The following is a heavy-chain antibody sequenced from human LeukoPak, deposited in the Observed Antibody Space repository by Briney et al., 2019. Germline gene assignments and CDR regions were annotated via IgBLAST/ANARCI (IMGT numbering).Heavy chain of an antibody. D-gene: IGHD3-10*01. V-gene: IGHV4-4*02. CDR1: GGSISSSNC. Sequence: SETLSLTCAVSGGSISSSNCWSWVRQPPGKGLEWIGEIYHSGSTNYTPSLKSRVTISVDKSKNQFSLKLSSVTAADTAVYYCASAEYYGSGSSFDYWGQGTLVTVSS. CDR2: IYHSGST. CDR3: ASAEYYGSGSSFDY. J-gene: IGHJ4*02.